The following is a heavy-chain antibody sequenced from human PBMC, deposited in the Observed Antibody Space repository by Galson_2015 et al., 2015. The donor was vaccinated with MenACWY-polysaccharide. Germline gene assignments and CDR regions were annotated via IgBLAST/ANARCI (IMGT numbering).Heavy chain of an antibody. V-gene: IGHV4-61*01. CDR2: MSYSGRA. CDR1: GGSVSSYTDY. J-gene: IGHJ5*02. Sequence: ETLSLTCTVSGGSVSSYTDYWGWLRQPPGKGLEWIGYMSYSGRANSNPSLKSRVVISLDTSKNQFSLRLTSVTAADTAMYYCVREPTQSASSGWFDPWGQGTLVTVSP. D-gene: IGHD3-10*01. CDR3: VREPTQSASSGWFDP.